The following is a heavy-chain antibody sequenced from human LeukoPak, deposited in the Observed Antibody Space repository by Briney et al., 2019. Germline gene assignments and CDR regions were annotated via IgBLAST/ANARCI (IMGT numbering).Heavy chain of an antibody. Sequence: GGSLRLSCAASGFTFSSYGMHWVRQAPGKGLEWVAVISYDGSSKYYADSVKGRFTISRDNSKNTLYLQMNSLRAEDTAVYYCAKDYGGNSVYWGQGTLVTVSS. V-gene: IGHV3-30*18. J-gene: IGHJ4*02. CDR2: ISYDGSSK. CDR3: AKDYGGNSVY. D-gene: IGHD4-23*01. CDR1: GFTFSSYG.